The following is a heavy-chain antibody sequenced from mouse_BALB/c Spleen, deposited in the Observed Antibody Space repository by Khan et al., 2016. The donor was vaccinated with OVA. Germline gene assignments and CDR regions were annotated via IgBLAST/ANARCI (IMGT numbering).Heavy chain of an antibody. CDR2: IYPGTGSI. CDR3: ARGSGFGNYVDY. Sequence: VQLQESGGDLVRPGASVKLSCKTSGYIFTSYWIHWVNQWSGQGLEWIARIYPGTGSIYYNENFKDKATLTADISSSHAHMQLGSLKPEDSSVYLFARGSGFGNYVDYWGQGTLVTVAA. CDR1: GYIFTSYW. D-gene: IGHD2-1*01. J-gene: IGHJ3*01. V-gene: IGHV1S132*01.